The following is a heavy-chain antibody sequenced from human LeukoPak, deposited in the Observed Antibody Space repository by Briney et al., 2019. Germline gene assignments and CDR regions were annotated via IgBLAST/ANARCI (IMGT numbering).Heavy chain of an antibody. CDR3: ARDLGYCTNGACHTRFDY. V-gene: IGHV3-7*03. J-gene: IGHJ4*02. Sequence: GGSLRLSCEASPFIFSGHWLNWVLQTPGKGLEWVASIKEDGSERQYVDSVKGRFSISRDNTKGSLFLQLNSLRAEDTAVYYCARDLGYCTNGACHTRFDYWGQGTLVTVSS. CDR2: IKEDGSER. CDR1: PFIFSGHW. D-gene: IGHD2-8*01.